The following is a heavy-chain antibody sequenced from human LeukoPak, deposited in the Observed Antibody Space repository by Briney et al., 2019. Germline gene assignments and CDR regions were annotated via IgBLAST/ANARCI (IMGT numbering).Heavy chain of an antibody. J-gene: IGHJ4*02. D-gene: IGHD3-10*01. CDR3: ARTTMVRGVIIKRLYYFDY. CDR1: GYTFTSYD. V-gene: IGHV1-8*01. CDR2: MNPNSGNT. Sequence: GASVKVSCKASGYTFTSYDINWVRQATGQGLEWMGWMNPNSGNTGYAQKFQGRVTMTRNTSISTACMELSSLRSEDTAVYYCARTTMVRGVIIKRLYYFDYWSQGTLVTVSS.